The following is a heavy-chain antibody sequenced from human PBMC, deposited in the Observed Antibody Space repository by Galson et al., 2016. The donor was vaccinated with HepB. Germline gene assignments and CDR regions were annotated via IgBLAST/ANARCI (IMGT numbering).Heavy chain of an antibody. CDR2: VYYDGRT. V-gene: IGHV4-39*01. J-gene: IGHJ4*02. Sequence: SETLSLTCTVSRASIRSRSFSWGWIRQPPGKGLEWIGSVYYDGRTSYNPSLQSRVSISIDTSKNQFSLRLSSVTAADTAVYYCSRLMGYDSSALWGQGTLVTVSS. D-gene: IGHD3-22*01. CDR1: RASIRSRSFS. CDR3: SRLMGYDSSAL.